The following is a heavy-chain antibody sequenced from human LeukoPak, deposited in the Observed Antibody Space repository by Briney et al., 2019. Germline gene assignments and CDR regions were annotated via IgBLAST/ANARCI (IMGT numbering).Heavy chain of an antibody. CDR1: GFTFSNYG. CDR2: ISSSSSYI. J-gene: IGHJ3*02. CDR3: AITMVRGVTPDAFDI. Sequence: PGGSLRLSCAASGFTFSNYGMNWVRQAPGKGLEWFSSISSSSSYIYYADSVKGRFTISRDNAKNSLYLQMNSLRAEDTAVYYCAITMVRGVTPDAFDIWSQGTMVTVSS. D-gene: IGHD3-10*01. V-gene: IGHV3-21*01.